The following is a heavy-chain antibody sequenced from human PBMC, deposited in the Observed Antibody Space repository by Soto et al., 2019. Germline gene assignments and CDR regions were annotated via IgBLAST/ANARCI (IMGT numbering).Heavy chain of an antibody. Sequence: QVQLVQSGAEVKKPGASVKVSCQASGYTFTSNQMHWVRQAPGQGLEWMGMINPSGGRTTYAQRFQGRVMMTRDTPASTIYMEASSLRSEDTDMYYCAREVPPTGTGVGPVYTMEVWGQGTTVTVS. CDR2: INPSGGRT. CDR3: AREVPPTGTGVGPVYTMEV. V-gene: IGHV1-46*01. D-gene: IGHD3-3*01. CDR1: GYTFTSNQ. J-gene: IGHJ6*02.